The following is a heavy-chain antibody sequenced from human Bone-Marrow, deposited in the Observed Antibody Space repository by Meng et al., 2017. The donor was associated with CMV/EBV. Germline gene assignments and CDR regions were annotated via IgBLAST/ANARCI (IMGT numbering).Heavy chain of an antibody. CDR3: AKHPSGSFVFDY. J-gene: IGHJ4*02. CDR2: IYYSGST. V-gene: IGHV4-39*01. CDR1: GGSISSSSYY. Sequence: SETLSFTCTVSGGSISSSSYYWGWIRQPPGKGLEWIGSIYYSGSTYYNPSLKSRVTISVDTSKNQFSLKLSSVTAADTAVYYCAKHPSGSFVFDYWGQGTLVTVSS. D-gene: IGHD1-26*01.